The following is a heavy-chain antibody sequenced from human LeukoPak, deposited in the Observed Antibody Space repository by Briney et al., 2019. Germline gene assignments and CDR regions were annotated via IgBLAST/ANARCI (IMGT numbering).Heavy chain of an antibody. Sequence: SETLSLTCTVSGGSISSSSYYWGWIRQPPGKGLEWIGSIYYSGSTYYNPSLKSRVTISVDTSKNQFSLKLSSVTAADTAVYCCARGGYDILTGSVNYYYYYYMDVWGKGTTVTVSS. CDR3: ARGGYDILTGSVNYYYYYYMDV. CDR1: GGSISSSSYY. J-gene: IGHJ6*03. V-gene: IGHV4-39*07. D-gene: IGHD3-9*01. CDR2: IYYSGST.